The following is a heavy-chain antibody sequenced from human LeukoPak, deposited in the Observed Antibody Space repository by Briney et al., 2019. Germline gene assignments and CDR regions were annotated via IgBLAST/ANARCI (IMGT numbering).Heavy chain of an antibody. CDR1: GYTFTSYG. V-gene: IGHV1-18*01. J-gene: IGHJ5*02. CDR3: AREPSYYDSSGYFGWFDP. CDR2: ISAYNGNT. Sequence: ASVKVSCKASGYTFTSYGISWVRQAPGQGLEWMGWISAYNGNTNYAQKLQGRVTMTTDTSTSTAYMELRSLRSDDTAVYYCAREPSYYDSSGYFGWFDPWGQGTLVTVSS. D-gene: IGHD3-22*01.